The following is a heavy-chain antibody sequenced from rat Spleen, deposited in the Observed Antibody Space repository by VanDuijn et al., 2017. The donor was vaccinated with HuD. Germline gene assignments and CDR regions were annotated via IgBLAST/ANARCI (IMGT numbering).Heavy chain of an antibody. D-gene: IGHD1-1*01. Sequence: EVQLVESDGGLVQPGRSLKLSCAASGFTFSDYYMAWVRQAPTKGLEWVATISYDGSSTYYRDSVKGRFTISRDNAKSTLYLQMDSLRSEDTATYYCARHGALQWWSYWGQGVMVTVSS. J-gene: IGHJ2*01. CDR1: GFTFSDYY. V-gene: IGHV5-29*01. CDR3: ARHGALQWWSY. CDR2: ISYDGSST.